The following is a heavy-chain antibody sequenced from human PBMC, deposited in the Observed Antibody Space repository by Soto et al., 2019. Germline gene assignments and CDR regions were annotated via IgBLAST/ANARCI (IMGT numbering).Heavy chain of an antibody. CDR2: INAGNGNT. CDR3: ARDNCSSTSCQNRLHYYYGMDV. J-gene: IGHJ6*02. D-gene: IGHD2-2*01. Sequence: ASVKVSCKASGYTFTSCAMHWVRQAPGQRLEWMGWINAGNGNTKYSQKFQGRVTITRDTSASTAYMELSSLRSEDTAVYYCARDNCSSTSCQNRLHYYYGMDVWGQGTTVTVSS. CDR1: GYTFTSCA. V-gene: IGHV1-3*01.